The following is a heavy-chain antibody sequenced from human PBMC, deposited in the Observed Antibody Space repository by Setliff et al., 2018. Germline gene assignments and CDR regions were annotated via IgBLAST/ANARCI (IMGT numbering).Heavy chain of an antibody. D-gene: IGHD2-15*01. V-gene: IGHV4-39*01. CDR3: ARLPGYCNGGNCYGYYTFDI. CDR1: GGSINSGSYF. J-gene: IGHJ3*02. Sequence: PSETLSLTCTVSGGSINSGSYFWAWIRQPPGKGLEWIGSIHYSGITYYSPSLKSRVIVSVDTSKNQFSLKLSSVTAADTAVYYCARLPGYCNGGNCYGYYTFDIWGQGTMVTVSS. CDR2: IHYSGIT.